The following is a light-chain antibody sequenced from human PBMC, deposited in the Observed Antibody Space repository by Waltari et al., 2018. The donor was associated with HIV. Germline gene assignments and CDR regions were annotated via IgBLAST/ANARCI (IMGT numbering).Light chain of an antibody. CDR2: YDS. Sequence: SYVLTQPPSVSVAPGKTARITCGGNNIGSKSVHWYQQKPGQAPVLAIYYDSDRPSGIPERFSGSNSGNTATLTISRVEAGDEADYYCQVGDSSSDHPVFGGGTKLTVL. J-gene: IGLJ3*02. CDR3: QVGDSSSDHPV. V-gene: IGLV3-21*04. CDR1: NIGSKS.